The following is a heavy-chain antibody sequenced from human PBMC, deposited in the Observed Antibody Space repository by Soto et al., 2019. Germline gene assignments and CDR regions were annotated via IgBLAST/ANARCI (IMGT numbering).Heavy chain of an antibody. Sequence: ASVKACCKAPGYTFTSYGISWVRQAPGQGLEWMGWISAYNGNTNYAQKLQGRVTMTTATSTSTAYMELRSLRSDDTAVYYGPRDIEIEVDTAMVYYYYYYMDVCGKGTTVTVSS. CDR1: GYTFTSYG. J-gene: IGHJ6*03. V-gene: IGHV1-18*01. D-gene: IGHD5-18*01. CDR2: ISAYNGNT. CDR3: PRDIEIEVDTAMVYYYYYYMDV.